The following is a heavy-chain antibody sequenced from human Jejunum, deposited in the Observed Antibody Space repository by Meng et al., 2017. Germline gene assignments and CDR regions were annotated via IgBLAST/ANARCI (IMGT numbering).Heavy chain of an antibody. CDR1: GFTFNSYA. CDR2: TSSDGSNK. D-gene: IGHD6-13*01. V-gene: IGHV3-30*04. Sequence: GESLKISCGASGFTFNSYAMHWVRQAPGRGLEWVAVTSSDGSNKYYADSVKGRFTISRDNSKNTLYLQMNSLRPEDTAVYYCARGEQLVSQIDYWGQGTQVTVSS. J-gene: IGHJ4*02. CDR3: ARGEQLVSQIDY.